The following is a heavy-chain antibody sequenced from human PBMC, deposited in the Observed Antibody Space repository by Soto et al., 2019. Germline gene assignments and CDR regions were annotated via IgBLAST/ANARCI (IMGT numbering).Heavy chain of an antibody. J-gene: IGHJ4*02. CDR1: GGSISSYY. Sequence: PSETLSLTCTVSGGSISSYYWSWIRQPPGKGLEWIGYIYYSGSTYYNPSLKSRVTISVDTSKNQFSLKLSSVTAADTAVYYCARGPNDSSGYELDYWGQGTLVTVSS. V-gene: IGHV4-59*08. CDR3: ARGPNDSSGYELDY. D-gene: IGHD3-22*01. CDR2: IYYSGST.